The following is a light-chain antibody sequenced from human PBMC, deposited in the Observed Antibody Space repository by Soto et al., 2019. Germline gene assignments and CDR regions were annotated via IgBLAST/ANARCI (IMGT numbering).Light chain of an antibody. CDR2: AAS. CDR1: QSISSY. V-gene: IGKV1-9*01. Sequence: DIQMTQSPSSLSASVGDRVTITLRASQSISSYLNWYHQKPGKAPKLLIYAASTLQSGVPSRFSGSGSGTDFTLTISSLQPEDFATYYCQQLNSYPLTFGGGTKVDIK. J-gene: IGKJ4*01. CDR3: QQLNSYPLT.